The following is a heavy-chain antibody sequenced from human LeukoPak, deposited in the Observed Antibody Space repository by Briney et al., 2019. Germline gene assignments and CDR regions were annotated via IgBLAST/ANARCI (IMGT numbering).Heavy chain of an antibody. D-gene: IGHD3-9*01. CDR1: GFTFSSYS. J-gene: IGHJ4*02. CDR3: ARDLGIAARPQFSDILTGYFDY. Sequence: GGSLRLSCAASGFTFSSYSMNWVRQAPGKGLEWVSYISSSSSTIYYADSVKGRFTISRDNAKNSLYLQINSLRAEDTAVYYCARDLGIAARPQFSDILTGYFDYWGQGTLVTVSS. CDR2: ISSSSSTI. V-gene: IGHV3-48*01.